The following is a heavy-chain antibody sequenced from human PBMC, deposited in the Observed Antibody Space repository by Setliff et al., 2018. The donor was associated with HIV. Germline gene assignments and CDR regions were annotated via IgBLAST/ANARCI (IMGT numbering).Heavy chain of an antibody. Sequence: PSETLSLTCTVSGGSISSSSYYWGWIRQPPGKGLEWIGSIYYSGSTYYKPSLESRVTISVDTSKNQFSLKLSSVTAADTAVYYCARGTRGDYVNFDYWGQGTLVTVSS. CDR2: IYYSGST. CDR3: ARGTRGDYVNFDY. D-gene: IGHD4-17*01. CDR1: GGSISSSSYY. V-gene: IGHV4-39*07. J-gene: IGHJ4*02.